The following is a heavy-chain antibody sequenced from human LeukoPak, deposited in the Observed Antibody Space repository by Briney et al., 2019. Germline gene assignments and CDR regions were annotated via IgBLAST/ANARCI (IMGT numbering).Heavy chain of an antibody. CDR2: IIPIFGTA. CDR3: ARDQGGYSSSRGFDY. V-gene: IGHV1-69*13. D-gene: IGHD6-6*01. CDR1: GGTFSSYA. J-gene: IGHJ4*02. Sequence: ASVKVSCKASGGTFSSYAISRVRQAPGQGLEWMGGIIPIFGTANYAQKFQGRVTITADESTSTAYMELSSLRSADTAVYYCARDQGGYSSSRGFDYWGQGTLVTVSS.